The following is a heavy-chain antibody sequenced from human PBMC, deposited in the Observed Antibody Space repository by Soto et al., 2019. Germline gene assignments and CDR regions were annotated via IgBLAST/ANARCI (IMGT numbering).Heavy chain of an antibody. V-gene: IGHV1-69*02. J-gene: IGHJ2*01. CDR1: GGTFSSYT. Sequence: ASVKVSCKASGGTFSSYTISWVRQAPGQGLEWMGRIIPILGIANYAQKFQGRVTITADKSTSTAYMELSSLRSEDTAVYYCYLSGYDQPWYFDLWGRGTLVTVSS. D-gene: IGHD5-12*01. CDR3: YLSGYDQPWYFDL. CDR2: IIPILGIA.